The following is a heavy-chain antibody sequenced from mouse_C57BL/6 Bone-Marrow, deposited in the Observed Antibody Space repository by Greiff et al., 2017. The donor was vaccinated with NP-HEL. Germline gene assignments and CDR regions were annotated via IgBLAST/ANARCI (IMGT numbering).Heavy chain of an antibody. CDR1: GFTFSDYY. J-gene: IGHJ1*03. CDR2: INYDGSST. D-gene: IGHD4-1*01. CDR3: ARDGANWDWYFDV. V-gene: IGHV5-16*01. Sequence: DVKLVESEGGLVQPGSSMKLSCTASGFTFSDYYMAWVRQVPEKGLEWVANINYDGSSTYYLDSLKSRFIISRDNAKNILYLQMSSLKSEDTATYYCARDGANWDWYFDVWGTGTTVTVSS.